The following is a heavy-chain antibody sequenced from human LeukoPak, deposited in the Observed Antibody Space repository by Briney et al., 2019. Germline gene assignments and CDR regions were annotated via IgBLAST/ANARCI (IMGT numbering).Heavy chain of an antibody. D-gene: IGHD6-19*01. V-gene: IGHV3-23*01. CDR2: ISGSGGAP. Sequence: GGSLRVSCAVSGFTFSSYAMSWVRQAPGKGLEWVSAISGSGGAPYYADSVKGRFTISRDNSKNTLYLQMNSLRAEDTAVYYCAKEVAVVGIPYFDYWGQGTLVTVSS. J-gene: IGHJ4*02. CDR3: AKEVAVVGIPYFDY. CDR1: GFTFSSYA.